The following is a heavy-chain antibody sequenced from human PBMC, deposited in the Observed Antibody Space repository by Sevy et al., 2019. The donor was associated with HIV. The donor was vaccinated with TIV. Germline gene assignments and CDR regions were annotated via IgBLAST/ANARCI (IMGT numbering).Heavy chain of an antibody. CDR1: GFIFSDYY. J-gene: IGHJ3*02. CDR3: ARRRFGGIRDAFDI. D-gene: IGHD3-10*01. Sequence: GGCLRLSCAVSGFIFSDYYMSWIRQAPGKGLEWVSYISSSGMTIYYADSVKGRFTISRDNAKNSLYLQMNSLRAEDTAVYYCARRRFGGIRDAFDIWGQGTMVTVSS. V-gene: IGHV3-11*01. CDR2: ISSSGMTI.